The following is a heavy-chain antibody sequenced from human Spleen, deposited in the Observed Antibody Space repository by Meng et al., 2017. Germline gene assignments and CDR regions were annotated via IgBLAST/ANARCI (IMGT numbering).Heavy chain of an antibody. D-gene: IGHD3-22*01. Sequence: GESLKISRAASGFTFSSYAMSRVRQAPGKGLEWVSVISGSGGSTHYADSVKGRFTMTRDNPKNTLFLQMNSLRAENTAVYFCAKGPKYYYDSSGYSFDYWGQGTLVTVSS. CDR3: AKGPKYYYDSSGYSFDY. CDR1: GFTFSSYA. V-gene: IGHV3-23*01. CDR2: ISGSGGST. J-gene: IGHJ4*02.